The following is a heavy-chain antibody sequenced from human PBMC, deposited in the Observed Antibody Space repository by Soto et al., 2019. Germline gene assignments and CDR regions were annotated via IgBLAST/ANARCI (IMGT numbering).Heavy chain of an antibody. D-gene: IGHD6-13*01. CDR1: GFTFSSYA. J-gene: IGHJ6*02. CDR3: AKYSSSWYGGYYYYYGMDV. CDR2: ISGSGGST. Sequence: EVQLLESGGGLVQPGGSLRLSCAASGFTFSSYAMSWVRQAPGKGLEWVSAISGSGGSTYYADSVKGRFTISRDNSKDTLYLQMNSLRAEDTAVYYCAKYSSSWYGGYYYYYGMDVWGQGTTVTVSS. V-gene: IGHV3-23*01.